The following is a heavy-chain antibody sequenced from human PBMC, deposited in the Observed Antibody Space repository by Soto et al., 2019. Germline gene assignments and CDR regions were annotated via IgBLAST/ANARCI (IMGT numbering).Heavy chain of an antibody. CDR2: ISYDGSNK. J-gene: IGHJ6*02. CDR3: ARGGQDYYYYYGMDV. V-gene: IGHV3-30-3*01. CDR1: GFTFSSYA. Sequence: GGSLRLSCAASGFTFSSYAMHWVRQAPGKGLEWVAVISYDGSNKYYADSVKGRFTISRDNSKNTLYLQMNSLRAEDTAVYYCARGGQDYYYYYGMDVWGQGTTVTVSS.